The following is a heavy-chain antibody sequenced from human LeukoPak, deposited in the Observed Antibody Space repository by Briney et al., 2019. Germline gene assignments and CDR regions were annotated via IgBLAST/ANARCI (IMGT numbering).Heavy chain of an antibody. CDR3: ARATTYDILTGYSDY. Sequence: PGGSLRLSCAASGFTFSSYTMNWVRQAPGKGLEWVSSISSSSSYIYCADSVKGRFTISRDNAKKSLFLQMNSLRAEDTAVYYCARATTYDILTGYSDYWGQGTLVTVSS. J-gene: IGHJ4*02. CDR1: GFTFSSYT. CDR2: ISSSSSYI. D-gene: IGHD3-9*01. V-gene: IGHV3-21*01.